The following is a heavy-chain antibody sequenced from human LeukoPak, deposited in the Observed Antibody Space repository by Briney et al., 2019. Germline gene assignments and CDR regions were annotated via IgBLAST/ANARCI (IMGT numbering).Heavy chain of an antibody. CDR3: ARSGGSGTYYDGSFDY. CDR2: IYTSGST. D-gene: IGHD1-26*01. Sequence: SGTLSLTCTVSGGSITSYYWSWIRQAAGKGLERIGRIYTSGSTNYNPSLKSRVTMSVDTSKNQFSLKLNSVTAADTAVYYCARSGGSGTYYDGSFDYWGQGTLVTVSS. J-gene: IGHJ4*02. V-gene: IGHV4-4*07. CDR1: GGSITSYY.